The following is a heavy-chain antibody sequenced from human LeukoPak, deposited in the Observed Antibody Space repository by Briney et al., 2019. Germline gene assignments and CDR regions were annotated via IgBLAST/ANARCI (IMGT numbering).Heavy chain of an antibody. Sequence: GASVTVSCKVSGYTLTELSMHWVRQAPGKGLECMEGFDPEDGDTIYAQKFQGRVTMTEDTSTDTVYMELSSLRSEDTAVYYCAASIVAAGTLDYWGQGTVVTVSS. CDR2: FDPEDGDT. CDR3: AASIVAAGTLDY. D-gene: IGHD6-13*01. J-gene: IGHJ4*02. V-gene: IGHV1-24*01. CDR1: GYTLTELS.